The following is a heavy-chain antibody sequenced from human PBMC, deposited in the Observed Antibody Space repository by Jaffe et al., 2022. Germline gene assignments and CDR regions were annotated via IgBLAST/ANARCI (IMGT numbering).Heavy chain of an antibody. V-gene: IGHV1-69*01. Sequence: QVQLVQSGAEVKKPGSSVKVSCKASGGTFSSYAISWVRQAPGQGLEWMGGIIPIFGTANYAQKFQGRVTITADESTSTAYMELSSLRSEDTAVYYCARDHSGYCSSTSCYGTVGAFDIWGQGTMVTVSS. CDR3: ARDHSGYCSSTSCYGTVGAFDI. D-gene: IGHD2-2*01. J-gene: IGHJ3*02. CDR2: IIPIFGTA. CDR1: GGTFSSYA.